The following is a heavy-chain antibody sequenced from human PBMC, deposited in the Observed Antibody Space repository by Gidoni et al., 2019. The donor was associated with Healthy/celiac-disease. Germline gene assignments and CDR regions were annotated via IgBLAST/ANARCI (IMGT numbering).Heavy chain of an antibody. CDR3: ASWGGSGYDYGAFDI. CDR2: IIPSFGTA. Sequence: QVQLMQSGAEVKKPGSSVKVSCKASGGTFSSYAISWVRQAPGHGLEWMGGIIPSFGTANYAQKFQGRVTITADESTSTAYMELSSLRSEDTAVYYCASWGGSGYDYGAFDIWGQGTMVTVSS. D-gene: IGHD5-12*01. CDR1: GGTFSSYA. V-gene: IGHV1-69*01. J-gene: IGHJ3*02.